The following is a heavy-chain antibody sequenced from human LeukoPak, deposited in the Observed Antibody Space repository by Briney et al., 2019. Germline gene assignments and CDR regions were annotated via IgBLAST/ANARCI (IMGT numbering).Heavy chain of an antibody. V-gene: IGHV1-2*02. CDR2: INPNSGGT. CDR1: GYTFTGYY. Sequence: GASVKVSCKASGYTFTGYYMHWVRQAPGQGLEWMGWINPNSGGTNYAQKFQGRVTMTRDTSISTAYMELSRLRSDDTAVYYCARAKNVLRYFDWLLSHYWRQGTLVTVSS. J-gene: IGHJ4*02. CDR3: ARAKNVLRYFDWLLSHY. D-gene: IGHD3-9*01.